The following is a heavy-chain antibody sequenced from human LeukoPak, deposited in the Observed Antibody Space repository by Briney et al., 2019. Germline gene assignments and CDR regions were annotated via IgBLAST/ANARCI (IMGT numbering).Heavy chain of an antibody. CDR3: ARFVVSMAAYPYYYYGMDV. CDR2: INSDGSST. Sequence: GGSLRLSCAASGFTFSSYWMHWVRQAPGKGLVWVSRINSDGSSTSYADSVKGRFTISRDNAKNTLYLQMDSLRAEDTAVYYCARFVVSMAAYPYYYYGMDVWGQGTTVTVSS. CDR1: GFTFSSYW. J-gene: IGHJ6*02. D-gene: IGHD2/OR15-2a*01. V-gene: IGHV3-74*01.